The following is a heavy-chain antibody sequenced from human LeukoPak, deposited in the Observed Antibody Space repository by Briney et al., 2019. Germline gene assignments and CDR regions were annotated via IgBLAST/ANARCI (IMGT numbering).Heavy chain of an antibody. J-gene: IGHJ6*04. D-gene: IGHD3-10*02. Sequence: GGSLRLSCAASGSTFSSYEMNWVRQAPGKGLEWVSYISSSGSTIYYADSVKGRFTISRDNAKNSLYLQMNSLRAEDTAVYYCPELGITMIGGVWGKGTTVTISS. V-gene: IGHV3-48*03. CDR3: PELGITMIGGV. CDR2: ISSSGSTI. CDR1: GSTFSSYE.